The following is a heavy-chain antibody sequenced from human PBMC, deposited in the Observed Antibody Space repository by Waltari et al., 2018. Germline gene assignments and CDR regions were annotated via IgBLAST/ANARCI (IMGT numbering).Heavy chain of an antibody. CDR2: ISYSGST. V-gene: IGHV4-39*01. CDR3: ARLSYHIVTGYGWFDP. J-gene: IGHJ5*02. CDR1: RGSISRESYY. D-gene: IGHD3-9*01. Sequence: QLQLQESGPGLVKPSETLSLTCTVSRGSISRESYYWGWIRQPPGKGLEWIGIISYSGSTYYNPSLKSRVTISVDTSKNQFSLKLSSVTAADTAVYYCARLSYHIVTGYGWFDPWGLGTLVTVSS.